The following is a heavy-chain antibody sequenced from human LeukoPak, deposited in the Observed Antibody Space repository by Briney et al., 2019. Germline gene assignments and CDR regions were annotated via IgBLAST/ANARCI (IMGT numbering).Heavy chain of an antibody. Sequence: PSETLSLTCTVSGGSITSHFRSWIRQPPGKGLEWIGYMFHRGSTNYNPSLKSRVTISVDTSKNQIPLRVTSVTAADTAVYYCARGGSQEAFFSSGFDPWGQGALVTVSS. J-gene: IGHJ5*02. CDR1: GGSITSHF. CDR2: MFHRGST. V-gene: IGHV4-59*11. D-gene: IGHD1-26*01. CDR3: ARGGSQEAFFSSGFDP.